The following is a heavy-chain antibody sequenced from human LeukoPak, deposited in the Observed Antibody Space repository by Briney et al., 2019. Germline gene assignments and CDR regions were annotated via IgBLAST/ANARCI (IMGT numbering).Heavy chain of an antibody. CDR1: GFTFSSYS. CDR2: ISSSSSYI. J-gene: IGHJ4*02. V-gene: IGHV3-21*01. Sequence: GAALRLSCAASGFTFSSYSMNWVRQAPGKGLEWVSSISSSSSYIYYADSVKGRFTISRDNAKNSLYLQMNSLRAEDTAVYYCARIMGGYQLLFDYWGQGTLVTVSS. CDR3: ARIMGGYQLLFDY. D-gene: IGHD2-2*01.